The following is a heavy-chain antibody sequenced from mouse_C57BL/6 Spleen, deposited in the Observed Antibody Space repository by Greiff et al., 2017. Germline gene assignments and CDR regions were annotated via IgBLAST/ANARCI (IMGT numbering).Heavy chain of an antibody. CDR1: GYTFTSYW. CDR3: ARGPSNWGPYAMDY. D-gene: IGHD4-1*01. CDR2: IDPSDSET. V-gene: IGHV1-52*01. J-gene: IGHJ4*01. Sequence: VQLQQPGAELVRPGSSVKLSCKASGYTFTSYWMHWVKQRPIQGLEWIGNIDPSDSETHYNQKFKDKATLTVDKSSSTAYMQLSSLTSEDSAVYYCARGPSNWGPYAMDYWGQGTSVTVSS.